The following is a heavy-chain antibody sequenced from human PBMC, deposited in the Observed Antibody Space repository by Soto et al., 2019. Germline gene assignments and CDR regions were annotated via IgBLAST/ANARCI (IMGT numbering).Heavy chain of an antibody. Sequence: QVQLQESGPGLVKPSQTLSLTCTVSGGSISGGGYYWSWIRQHPGKGLEWIGYIYYSGSTYYNPSLMSRVTISVDTSKNQFSLKLSSVTAADTAVYYCARDSGYSYGYGPYYFDYWGQGTLVTVSS. CDR2: IYYSGST. D-gene: IGHD5-18*01. V-gene: IGHV4-31*03. CDR3: ARDSGYSYGYGPYYFDY. CDR1: GGSISGGGYY. J-gene: IGHJ4*02.